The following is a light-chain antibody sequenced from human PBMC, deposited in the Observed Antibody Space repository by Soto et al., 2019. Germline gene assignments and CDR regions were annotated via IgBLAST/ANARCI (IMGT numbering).Light chain of an antibody. CDR3: AACVDSLNGVL. V-gene: IGLV1-44*01. J-gene: IGLJ2*01. CDR2: NNS. CDR1: SSNIGKNT. Sequence: QSVLTQPPSASGTPGQSVTISCSGSSSNIGKNTVHWYQKLPRTAPKLLIKNNSQRPSGVPDRFSGSKSGTSASLVISGLQSEDEAEYYCAACVDSLNGVLFGGGTKLTVL.